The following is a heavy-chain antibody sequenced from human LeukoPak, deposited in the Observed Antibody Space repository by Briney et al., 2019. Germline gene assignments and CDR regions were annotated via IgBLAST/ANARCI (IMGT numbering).Heavy chain of an antibody. CDR1: GYTFTSYY. D-gene: IGHD2-21*02. CDR2: INPSGGST. J-gene: IGHJ4*02. Sequence: ASVKVSCKASGYTFTSYYMHWVRQAPGQGLEWMGIINPSGGSTSYAQKFQGRVTMTRDTSTSTVYMELSSLRSEDTAVYYCARVPPYCGGDCPYYFDYWGQGTLVTASS. V-gene: IGHV1-46*01. CDR3: ARVPPYCGGDCPYYFDY.